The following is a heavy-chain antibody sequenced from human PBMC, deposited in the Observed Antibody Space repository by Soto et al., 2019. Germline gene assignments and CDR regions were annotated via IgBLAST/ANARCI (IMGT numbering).Heavy chain of an antibody. CDR3: ARSRVYSSSWYNWFDP. J-gene: IGHJ5*02. V-gene: IGHV4-34*01. D-gene: IGHD6-13*01. CDR1: GGSFSGYY. CDR2: INHSGST. Sequence: QVQLQQWGAVLLKPSETLSLTCAVYGGSFSGYYWSWIRQPPGKGLEWIGEINHSGSTNYNPSLKRRVTISVVTSKNQFSLKLSSVTAADTAVYYCARSRVYSSSWYNWFDPWGQGTLVTVSS.